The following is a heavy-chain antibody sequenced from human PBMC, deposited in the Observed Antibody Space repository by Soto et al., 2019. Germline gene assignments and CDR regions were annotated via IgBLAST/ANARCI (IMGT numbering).Heavy chain of an antibody. J-gene: IGHJ6*04. Sequence: ASVNVSCKASGYTFTSYGISWVRQAPGQGLEWMGWISAYNGNTNYAQKLQGRVTMTTDTSTSTAYMELRSLRSDDTAVYYCARTPTGVVMYYYSGMDVWGKGTTVTVSS. CDR1: GYTFTSYG. D-gene: IGHD2-15*01. CDR3: ARTPTGVVMYYYSGMDV. CDR2: ISAYNGNT. V-gene: IGHV1-18*01.